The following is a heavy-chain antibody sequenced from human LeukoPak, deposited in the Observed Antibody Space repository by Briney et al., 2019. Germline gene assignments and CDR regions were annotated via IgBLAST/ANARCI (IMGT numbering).Heavy chain of an antibody. CDR3: ARGPLSSSSYGMDV. J-gene: IGHJ6*02. CDR1: GGSISGYY. V-gene: IGHV4-59*01. CDR2: IYYSGST. Sequence: SETLSLTCTVSGGSISGYYWSWIRQPPGKGLEWIGYIYYSGSTKYNPSLKSRVTISVDTSKNQFSLKLSSVTAADTAVYYCARGPLSSSSYGMDVWGQGTTVAVSS. D-gene: IGHD6-13*01.